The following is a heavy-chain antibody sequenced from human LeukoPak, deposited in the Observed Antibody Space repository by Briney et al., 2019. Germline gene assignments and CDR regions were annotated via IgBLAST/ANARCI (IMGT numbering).Heavy chain of an antibody. J-gene: IGHJ4*02. D-gene: IGHD1-26*01. V-gene: IGHV3-33*05. Sequence: GGSLRLSCAASGFIFSHYGMHWVRQAPGKGLEWVAVIQNDASTENFADSVKGRFTISRDNSKNTVFLQMNSLRVEDTAVYYCARDSGSGSNDYWGQGTLVTVSS. CDR1: GFIFSHYG. CDR2: IQNDASTE. CDR3: ARDSGSGSNDY.